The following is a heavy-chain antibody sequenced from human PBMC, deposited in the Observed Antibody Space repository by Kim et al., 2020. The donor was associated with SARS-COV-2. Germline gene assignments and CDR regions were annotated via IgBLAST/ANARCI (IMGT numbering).Heavy chain of an antibody. CDR1: GGSFSGYY. V-gene: IGHV4-34*01. Sequence: SETLSLTCAVYGGSFSGYYWSWIRQPPGKGLEWIGEINHSGSTNYNPSLKSRVTISVDTSKNQFSLKLSSVTAADTAVYYCARGLGFKYQLLSRHAQQNFDYWGQGTLVTVSS. CDR2: INHSGST. J-gene: IGHJ4*02. CDR3: ARGLGFKYQLLSRHAQQNFDY. D-gene: IGHD2-2*01.